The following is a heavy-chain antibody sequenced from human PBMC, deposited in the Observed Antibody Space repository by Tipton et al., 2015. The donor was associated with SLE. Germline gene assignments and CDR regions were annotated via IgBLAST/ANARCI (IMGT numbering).Heavy chain of an antibody. CDR1: GGSFSGYY. J-gene: IGHJ6*02. V-gene: IGHV4-34*01. Sequence: TLSLTCAVYGGSFSGYYWSWIRQPPGKGLEWIGEINHSGSTNYNPSLKSRVTISVDTSKNQFSLKLSSVTAADTAVYYCARGLLYSSRSHSYGMDVWGQGTTVTVSS. CDR3: ARGLLYSSRSHSYGMDV. CDR2: INHSGST. D-gene: IGHD6-13*01.